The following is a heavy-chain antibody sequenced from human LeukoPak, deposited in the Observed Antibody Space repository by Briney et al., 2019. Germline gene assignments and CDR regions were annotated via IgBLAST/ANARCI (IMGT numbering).Heavy chain of an antibody. D-gene: IGHD3-22*01. CDR1: GFTVSSNY. CDR2: IYSGGST. CDR3: ARVGSGYYTYYFDY. J-gene: IGHJ4*02. Sequence: GGSLRLSCAASGFTVSSNYMSWVRQAPGKGLEWVSVIYSGGSTYYADSVKGRFTISRDNSKNTLYLQMNSLRAEDTAVYYCARVGSGYYTYYFDYWGQGTPVTVSS. V-gene: IGHV3-53*01.